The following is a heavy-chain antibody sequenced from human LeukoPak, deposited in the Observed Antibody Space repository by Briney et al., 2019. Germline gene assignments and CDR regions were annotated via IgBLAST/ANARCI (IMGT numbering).Heavy chain of an antibody. CDR2: IIPIFGTA. CDR3: ARDSDGSGSYHY. J-gene: IGHJ4*02. D-gene: IGHD3-10*01. V-gene: IGHV1-69*13. CDR1: GGTFSSYA. Sequence: ASVKVSCKASGGTFSSYAISWVRQAPGQGLEWMGGIIPIFGTANYAQKFQGRVTITVDESTSTAYMELSSLRSEDTAVYYCARDSDGSGSYHYWGQGTLVTVSS.